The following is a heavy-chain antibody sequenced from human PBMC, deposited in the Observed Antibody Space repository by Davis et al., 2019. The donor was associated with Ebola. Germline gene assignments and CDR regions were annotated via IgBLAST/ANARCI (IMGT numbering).Heavy chain of an antibody. D-gene: IGHD2-2*01. CDR1: GFTFSSYA. Sequence: GESLKISCAASGFTFSSYAMSWVRQAPGKGLEWVSAISGSGGSTYYADSVKGRFTISRDNSKNTLYLQMNSLRAEDTAVYYCAKDSAYQSRYYYYYMDVWGKGTTVTVSS. J-gene: IGHJ6*03. V-gene: IGHV3-23*01. CDR3: AKDSAYQSRYYYYYMDV. CDR2: ISGSGGST.